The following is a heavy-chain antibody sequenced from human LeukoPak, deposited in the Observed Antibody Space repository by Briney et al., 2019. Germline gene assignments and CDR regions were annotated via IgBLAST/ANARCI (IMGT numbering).Heavy chain of an antibody. J-gene: IGHJ4*02. CDR1: GLPLSASY. Sequence: GGSRGLSWAASGLPLSASYMSWIPQAPGKGLGWVSNIISSSSYTNYAGSVKGRFTISRDNAKNSLYLQMNSLRAEDTAVYYCARASMRMSTAGLVDYWGQGTLVTVSS. CDR3: ARASMRMSTAGLVDY. D-gene: IGHD6-13*01. CDR2: IISSSSYT. V-gene: IGHV3-11*05.